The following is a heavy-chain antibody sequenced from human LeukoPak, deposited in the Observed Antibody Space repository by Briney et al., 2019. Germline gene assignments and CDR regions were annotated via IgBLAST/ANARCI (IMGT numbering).Heavy chain of an antibody. J-gene: IGHJ5*02. Sequence: GGSLRLSCAASGFTFNSYEMNWVRQAPGKGLEWVSYISSSGSTIYYADSVKGRFTISRDNAKNSLYLQMNSLRAEDTAVYYCARDGQPYSSGWNWFDPWGQGTLVTVSS. CDR1: GFTFNSYE. CDR3: ARDGQPYSSGWNWFDP. V-gene: IGHV3-48*03. D-gene: IGHD6-19*01. CDR2: ISSSGSTI.